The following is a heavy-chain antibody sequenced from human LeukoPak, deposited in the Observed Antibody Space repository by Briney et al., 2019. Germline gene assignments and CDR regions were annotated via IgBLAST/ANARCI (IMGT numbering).Heavy chain of an antibody. Sequence: SETLSLTCAVYGGSFSGYYWSWIRQPPGKGLEWIGEINHSGSTNYNPSLKSRVTISVDTSKNQFSLKLSSVTAADTAVYYCARQERMARGVIIGHFDYWGQGTLVTVSS. J-gene: IGHJ4*02. CDR1: GGSFSGYY. CDR3: ARQERMARGVIIGHFDY. CDR2: INHSGST. V-gene: IGHV4-34*01. D-gene: IGHD3-10*01.